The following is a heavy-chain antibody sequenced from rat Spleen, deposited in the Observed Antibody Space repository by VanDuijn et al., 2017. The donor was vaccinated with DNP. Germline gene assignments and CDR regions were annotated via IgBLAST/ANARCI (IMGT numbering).Heavy chain of an antibody. D-gene: IGHD4-3*01. CDR1: GFTFRNYY. CDR3: AGRPPPDRGPFDY. V-gene: IGHV5-7*01. CDR2: ISSDGRDT. J-gene: IGHJ2*01. Sequence: EVQLVESGGGLVQPGRSLKLSCVVSGFTFRNYYMAWVRQAPTKGLEWVATISSDGRDTYYRDSVKGRFTISRDNAKSTLYLQMDSLRSEDTASYYCAGRPPPDRGPFDYWGQGVMVSVSS.